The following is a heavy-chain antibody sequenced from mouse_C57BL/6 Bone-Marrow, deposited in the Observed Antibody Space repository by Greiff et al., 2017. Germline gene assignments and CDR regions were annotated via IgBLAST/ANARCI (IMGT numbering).Heavy chain of an antibody. D-gene: IGHD1-1*01. Sequence: VQLKEPGPGLVKPSQSLSLTCSVTGYSITSGYYWNWIRQFPGNKLEWMGYISYDGSNNYNPSLKNRISITRDTSKNQFFLKLNSVTTEDTATYYCARGAITTVVATGAVDYWGQGTSVTVSS. J-gene: IGHJ4*01. CDR1: GYSITSGYY. V-gene: IGHV3-6*01. CDR3: ARGAITTVVATGAVDY. CDR2: ISYDGSN.